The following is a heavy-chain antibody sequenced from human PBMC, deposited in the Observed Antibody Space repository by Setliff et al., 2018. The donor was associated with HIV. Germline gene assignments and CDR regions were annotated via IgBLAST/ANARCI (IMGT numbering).Heavy chain of an antibody. V-gene: IGHV3-21*04. Sequence: GGSLRLSCAASGFIFSNYRMNWVRQAPGKGLEWVSSISSSSTYTFYADSVKGRFTISRDDSKNTLFLQMNSLRPEDTAVYYCARDCRVGWVFTYGMDVWGQGTLVTVSS. CDR3: ARDCRVGWVFTYGMDV. J-gene: IGHJ6*02. D-gene: IGHD6-13*01. CDR1: GFIFSNYR. CDR2: ISSSSTYT.